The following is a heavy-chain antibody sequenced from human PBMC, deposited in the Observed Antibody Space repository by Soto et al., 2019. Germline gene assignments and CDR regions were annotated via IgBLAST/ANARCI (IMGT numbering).Heavy chain of an antibody. V-gene: IGHV1-8*01. CDR2: TNPNSGNG. Sequence: GASVKVSCKASGYAFSNNDISWVRQATGQGLEWMGWTNPNSGNGGYAQKFQGRVTMTRDTSTSTAYMELSSLASDDTAIYYCARMATSGTLNWFDPWGQGTLVTVSS. CDR3: ARMATSGTLNWFDP. CDR1: GYAFSNND. J-gene: IGHJ5*02.